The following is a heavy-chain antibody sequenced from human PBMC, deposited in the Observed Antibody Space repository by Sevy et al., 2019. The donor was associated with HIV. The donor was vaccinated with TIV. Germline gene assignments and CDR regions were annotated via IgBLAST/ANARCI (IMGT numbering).Heavy chain of an antibody. J-gene: IGHJ6*03. V-gene: IGHV3-20*04. CDR2: INWNGGST. D-gene: IGHD3-10*01. CDR3: ARRRRITMARGVAANQYYYYYYMDV. Sequence: GGSLRLSCAASGFTFDDYGMSWVRQAPGKGLEWVSGINWNGGSTGYADSVKGRFTISRDNAKNSLYLQMNSLRAEDTALYYCARRRRITMARGVAANQYYYYYYMDVWGKGTTVTVSS. CDR1: GFTFDDYG.